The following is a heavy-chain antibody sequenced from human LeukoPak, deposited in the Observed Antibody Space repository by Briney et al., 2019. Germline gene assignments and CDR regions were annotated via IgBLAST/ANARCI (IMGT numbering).Heavy chain of an antibody. CDR2: IRYDGSNK. D-gene: IGHD3-3*01. V-gene: IGHV3-30*02. Sequence: GGSLRLSCAASGFTFSSYGMYWVRQAPGKGLEWVAFIRYDGSNKYYADSVKGRFTISRDNSKNTLYLQMNSLRAEDTAVYYCAKEAITIFGVIIEYSFDYWGQEALVTVSS. CDR3: AKEAITIFGVIIEYSFDY. J-gene: IGHJ4*02. CDR1: GFTFSSYG.